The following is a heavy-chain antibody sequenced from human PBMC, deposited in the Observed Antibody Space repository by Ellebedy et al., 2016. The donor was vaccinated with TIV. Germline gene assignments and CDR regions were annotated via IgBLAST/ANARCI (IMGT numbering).Heavy chain of an antibody. Sequence: PGGSLRLSCAATGFIFHFYALTWVRQAPGKGLEWVSSITESGGNTYYADSVKGRFTISRDNSKDTLYLQMNSLRAEDTAIYYCARDPVGVGPAFDVWGQGTMVTVSS. V-gene: IGHV3-23*01. J-gene: IGHJ3*01. D-gene: IGHD3-16*01. CDR3: ARDPVGVGPAFDV. CDR1: GFIFHFYA. CDR2: ITESGGNT.